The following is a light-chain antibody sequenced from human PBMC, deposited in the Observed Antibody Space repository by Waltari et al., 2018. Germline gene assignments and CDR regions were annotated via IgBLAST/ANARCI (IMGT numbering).Light chain of an antibody. J-gene: IGKJ3*01. CDR3: QQYNNWPPLFT. CDR1: QSVSSN. CDR2: GAS. Sequence: EIVMTQSPATLSVSPGDRATLHCRASQSVSSNLAWYQQKPGQAPRLLIYGASTRATGIPARFSRTGSGTEFTLTISSLQSEDFAVYYCQQYNNWPPLFTFGPGTKVDMK. V-gene: IGKV3D-15*01.